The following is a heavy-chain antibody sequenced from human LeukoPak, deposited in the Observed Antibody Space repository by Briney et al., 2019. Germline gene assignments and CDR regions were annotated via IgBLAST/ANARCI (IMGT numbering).Heavy chain of an antibody. D-gene: IGHD3-22*01. Sequence: SVKVSCKASGGTFSSYAISWVRQAPGQGLEWMGGIIPIFGTANYAQKFQGRVTITTDESTSTAYMELSSLRSEDTAVYYCARAHYYDSSGYYETDYGGQGTLVTVSS. CDR3: ARAHYYDSSGYYETDY. J-gene: IGHJ4*02. CDR2: IIPIFGTA. CDR1: GGTFSSYA. V-gene: IGHV1-69*05.